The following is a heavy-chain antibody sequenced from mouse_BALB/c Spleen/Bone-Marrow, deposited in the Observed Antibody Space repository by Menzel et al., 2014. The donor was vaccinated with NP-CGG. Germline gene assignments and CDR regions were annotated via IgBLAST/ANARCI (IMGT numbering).Heavy chain of an antibody. D-gene: IGHD1-1*01. CDR1: GFNIKDTY. V-gene: IGHV14-3*02. Sequence: VQAVESGAEFVKPGASVKLSCTASGFNIKDTYMHWVKQRPEQGLEWIGMIDPANGNTKYDPKFQGKATITADTSSNTAYLQLSSLTSEDTAVYYCAYGSSYDYFDYWGQGTTLTVSS. CDR2: IDPANGNT. CDR3: AYGSSYDYFDY. J-gene: IGHJ2*01.